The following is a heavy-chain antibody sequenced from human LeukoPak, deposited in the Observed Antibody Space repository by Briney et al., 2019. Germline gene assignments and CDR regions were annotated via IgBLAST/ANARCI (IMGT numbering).Heavy chain of an antibody. D-gene: IGHD5-12*01. V-gene: IGHV4-4*07. CDR2: IYSSGRT. Sequence: SESLSLTCTVSGGSISSYYWSWIRQPAGKGLEWIGRIYSSGRTNYNPSLKSRVTMSVDTSKSQCSLNLSSVTAADTAVYYCARDGWIVATIYWDFDLWGRGTLVTVSS. J-gene: IGHJ2*01. CDR1: GGSISSYY. CDR3: ARDGWIVATIYWDFDL.